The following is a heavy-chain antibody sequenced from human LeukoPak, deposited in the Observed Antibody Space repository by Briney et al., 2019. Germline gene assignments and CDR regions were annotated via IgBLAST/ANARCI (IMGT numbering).Heavy chain of an antibody. J-gene: IGHJ4*02. CDR2: IIPIFGTA. D-gene: IGHD3-10*01. CDR3: AVNYYGSGSYYLY. Sequence: ASVKVSCKASGGTFSSYAISWVRQAPGQGLECMGGIIPIFGTANYAQKFQGRVTITADESTSTAYMELSSLRSEDTAVYYCAVNYYGSGSYYLYWGQGTLVTVSS. V-gene: IGHV1-69*13. CDR1: GGTFSSYA.